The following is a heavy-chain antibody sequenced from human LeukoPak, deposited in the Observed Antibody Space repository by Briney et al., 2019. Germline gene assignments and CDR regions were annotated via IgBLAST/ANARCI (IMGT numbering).Heavy chain of an antibody. D-gene: IGHD1-14*01. Sequence: SETLSLTCTVSGGSISSYYWSWIRQPAGKGLEWIGRIYTSGSTIYNPSLKSRVTMSVDTSKNQFSLKLSSVTAADTAVYYCARGRYESTRLSAYYYYHMDVWGKGTTVTVSS. CDR3: ARGRYESTRLSAYYYYHMDV. V-gene: IGHV4-4*07. J-gene: IGHJ6*03. CDR1: GGSISSYY. CDR2: IYTSGST.